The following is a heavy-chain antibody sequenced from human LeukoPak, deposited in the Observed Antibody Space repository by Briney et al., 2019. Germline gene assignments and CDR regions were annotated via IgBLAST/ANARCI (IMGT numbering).Heavy chain of an antibody. CDR2: ISGSGGST. Sequence: GGSLRLSCAASGFTFSSYAMSWVRQAPGKGLEWVSAISGSGGSTYYADSVKGRFTISRDNSKNTLYLQMNSLRAEDTAVYYCAKDRDILQYSSGWYNFDYWGQGTLVTVSS. CDR3: AKDRDILQYSSGWYNFDY. J-gene: IGHJ4*02. CDR1: GFTFSSYA. V-gene: IGHV3-23*01. D-gene: IGHD6-19*01.